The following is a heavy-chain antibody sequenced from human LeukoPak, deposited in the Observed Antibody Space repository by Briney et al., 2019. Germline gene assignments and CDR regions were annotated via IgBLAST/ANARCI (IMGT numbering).Heavy chain of an antibody. D-gene: IGHD6-19*01. V-gene: IGHV4-39*01. J-gene: IGHJ2*01. CDR2: VFYSGST. Sequence: SETLSLTCTVSGGSISSSSYYWGWIRLPPGRGLEWIGNVFYSGSTYYNPSLKSRVTISVDTSKNQFSLKLTSLSATDTAIYYCARLMAVAGPDRFFDLWGRGTLVTVSS. CDR3: ARLMAVAGPDRFFDL. CDR1: GGSISSSSYY.